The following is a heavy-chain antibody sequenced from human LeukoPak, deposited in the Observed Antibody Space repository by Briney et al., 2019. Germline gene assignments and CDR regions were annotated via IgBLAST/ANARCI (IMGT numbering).Heavy chain of an antibody. CDR2: IKQDGSEK. D-gene: IGHD6-19*01. CDR1: GFTFSSYW. CDR3: AKEGQSGGWYWDC. Sequence: GGSLRLSCAASGFTFSSYWMSWVRQAPGKGLEWVANIKQDGSEKYYVDSVKGRFTISRDNAKNSLYLQKNSLRVEDTAVYYCAKEGQSGGWYWDCWGQGTLVSVSS. J-gene: IGHJ4*02. V-gene: IGHV3-7*03.